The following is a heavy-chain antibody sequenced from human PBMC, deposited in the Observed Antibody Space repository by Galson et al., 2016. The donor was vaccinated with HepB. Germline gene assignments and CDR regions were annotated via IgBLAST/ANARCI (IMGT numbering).Heavy chain of an antibody. J-gene: IGHJ6*02. CDR1: GFTFSDAW. D-gene: IGHD1-26*01. CDR3: TREVGVTGKYYNGMDV. Sequence: SLRLSCAASGFTFSDAWISWVRQAPGKGLEWVGRIKSNTESGIRDYAAPVKGRFAISRDDSKNTAYLQMDSLKTDDTAVYYCTREVGVTGKYYNGMDVWGQGTTVTVSS. V-gene: IGHV3-15*01. CDR2: IKSNTESGIR.